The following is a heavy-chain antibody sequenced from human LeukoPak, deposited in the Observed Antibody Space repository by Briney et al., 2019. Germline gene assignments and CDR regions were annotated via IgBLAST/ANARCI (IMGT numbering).Heavy chain of an antibody. V-gene: IGHV1-3*01. CDR1: GYTFTSYA. D-gene: IGHD3-10*02. CDR3: ASPLVRGGTWYAFDI. CDR2: INAGNGNT. Sequence: GASVKVSCKASGYTFTSYAMHWVRQAPGQRLEWMGWINAGNGNTKYSQKFQGRVTITRDTSASTAYMELSCLRSEDTAVYYCASPLVRGGTWYAFDIWGQGTMVTVSS. J-gene: IGHJ3*02.